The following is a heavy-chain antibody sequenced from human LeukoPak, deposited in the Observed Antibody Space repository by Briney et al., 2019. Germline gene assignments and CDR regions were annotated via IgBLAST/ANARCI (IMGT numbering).Heavy chain of an antibody. J-gene: IGHJ3*02. Sequence: GESLKISCKGSGYSFTSYWIGWVRQTPGKGLEWMGIIYPGDSDTRYSPSFQGQVTISADKSISTAYLQWSSLKASDTAMYYCARRRAYSGSYGDAFDIWGQGTMVTVSS. CDR1: GYSFTSYW. CDR2: IYPGDSDT. CDR3: ARRRAYSGSYGDAFDI. D-gene: IGHD1-26*01. V-gene: IGHV5-51*01.